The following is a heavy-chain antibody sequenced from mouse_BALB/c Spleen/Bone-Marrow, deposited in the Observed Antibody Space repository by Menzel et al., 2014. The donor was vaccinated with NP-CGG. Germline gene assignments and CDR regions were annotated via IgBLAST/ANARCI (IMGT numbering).Heavy chain of an antibody. D-gene: IGHD1-1*01. CDR3: AGITTVDY. CDR1: GFTFSGYA. J-gene: IGHJ4*01. V-gene: IGHV5-6-5*01. CDR2: ISSGGTT. Sequence: DVMLVESGGGLVKPGGSLKLSCAASGFTFSGYAMSWVRQTPEKRLEWVASISSGGTTYYPDSVKGRFTISRDSARSILYLQMSSLRSEDTAMYYCAGITTVDYWGQGTSVTVSS.